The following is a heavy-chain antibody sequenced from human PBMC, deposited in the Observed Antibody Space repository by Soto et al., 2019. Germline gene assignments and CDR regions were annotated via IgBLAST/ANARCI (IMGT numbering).Heavy chain of an antibody. Sequence: SETLSLTCTVSGGSISSSSYYWGWIRQPPGKGLEWIGTIYFSGSTYYNPSLKSRVTISVDTSKNHFSLTRSSVTAADTAVYYCARHGIGVTLRVWFDPWGQGTLVTVSS. CDR3: ARHGIGVTLRVWFDP. J-gene: IGHJ5*02. V-gene: IGHV4-39*01. D-gene: IGHD4-4*01. CDR1: GGSISSSSYY. CDR2: IYFSGST.